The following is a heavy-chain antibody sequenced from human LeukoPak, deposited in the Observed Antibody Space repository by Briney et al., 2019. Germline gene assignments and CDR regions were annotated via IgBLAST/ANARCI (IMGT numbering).Heavy chain of an antibody. Sequence: ASVKVSCKTSGYTFTSHGINWLRQAPGQGLEWMGWVSGYNGNTDYAQKLQGRVTMTTDTSTSTAYMELRSLRSDDTAVYYCARDPPYGGKGLDYWGQGTLVTVSS. CDR2: VSGYNGNT. D-gene: IGHD4-23*01. CDR3: ARDPPYGGKGLDY. V-gene: IGHV1-18*01. CDR1: GYTFTSHG. J-gene: IGHJ4*02.